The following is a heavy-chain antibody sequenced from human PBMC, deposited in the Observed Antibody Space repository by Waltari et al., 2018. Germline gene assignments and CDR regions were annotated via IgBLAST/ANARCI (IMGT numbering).Heavy chain of an antibody. J-gene: IGHJ4*02. CDR1: GFTFSGYT. V-gene: IGHV3-23*01. Sequence: EVQLLESGGGLVQPGGSLRLSCAASGFTFSGYTMTWVRQAPGKGLEWGSTIRGSGGDTYYADSVKGRFTISRDNSRNTLYLQMNTLRAGDTAVYYCAKSLGDTYGRYPMDYWGQGTLVTVSS. D-gene: IGHD3-10*01. CDR2: IRGSGGDT. CDR3: AKSLGDTYGRYPMDY.